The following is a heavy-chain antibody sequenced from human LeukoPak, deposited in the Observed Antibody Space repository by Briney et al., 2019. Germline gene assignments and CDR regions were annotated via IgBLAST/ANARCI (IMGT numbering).Heavy chain of an antibody. CDR2: IYYSGST. CDR3: ASSPSEYTYDY. J-gene: IGHJ4*02. V-gene: IGHV4-30-4*01. D-gene: IGHD6-6*01. Sequence: SWIRQPPGKGLEWIGYIYYSGSTYYNPSLKSRVTISVDTSKNQFSLKLSSVTAADTAVYYCASSPSEYTYDYWGQGTLVTVSS.